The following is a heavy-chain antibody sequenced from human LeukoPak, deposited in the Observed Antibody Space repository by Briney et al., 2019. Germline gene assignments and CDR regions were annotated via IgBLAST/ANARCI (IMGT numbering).Heavy chain of an antibody. CDR1: GFSLSTSGMC. J-gene: IGHJ4*02. V-gene: IGHV2-70*11. CDR2: IDWDDDK. Sequence: SGPALVKPTQTLTLTCTFSGFSLSTSGMCVSWVRQPPGKALEWLARIDWDDDKYYSTSLKTRLTISKDTSKNQVVLTMTNMDPVDTATYYCARILGYGAHFDYWGQGTLVTVSS. CDR3: ARILGYGAHFDY. D-gene: IGHD5-18*01.